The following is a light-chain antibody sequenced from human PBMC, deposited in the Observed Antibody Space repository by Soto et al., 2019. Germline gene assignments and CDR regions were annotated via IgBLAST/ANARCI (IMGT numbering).Light chain of an antibody. CDR2: KVS. Sequence: DVVMTQSPLSLPVTLGQPASISCRSSQSLVNSDGNTYLSWFQQRPGQSPRRLIYKVSNRDSGVPDRFSGSGSGTDFTLKVSRVEAEDVGIYNCMQTTHWPYTVGQGTNVDSK. V-gene: IGKV2-30*01. CDR3: MQTTHWPYT. J-gene: IGKJ2*01. CDR1: QSLVNSDGNTY.